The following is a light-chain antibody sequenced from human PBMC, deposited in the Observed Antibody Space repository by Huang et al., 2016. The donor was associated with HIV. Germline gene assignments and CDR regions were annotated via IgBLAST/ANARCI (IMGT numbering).Light chain of an antibody. J-gene: IGKJ4*01. V-gene: IGKV2D-29*02. CDR2: EVS. Sequence: DIVMTQTPLSLSVTPGQPASISCKSSQSLLHSDGETYLYWYLHKPGQSPQLLIYEVSNRFSGVPDRFSGSGSETAFTLRISRVEAEDVGVYYCMQRTQRPLTFGGGTKVEIK. CDR3: MQRTQRPLT. CDR1: QSLLHSDGETY.